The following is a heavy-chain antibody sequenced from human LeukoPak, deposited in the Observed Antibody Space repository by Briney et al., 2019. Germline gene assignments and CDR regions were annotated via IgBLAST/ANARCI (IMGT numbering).Heavy chain of an antibody. V-gene: IGHV4-34*01. CDR1: GGSFSGYY. D-gene: IGHD5-24*01. Sequence: SETLSLTCAVHGGSFSGYYWSWIRQPPGKGLEWIGEINHSGSTNYNPSLKSRVTISVDTSKSQFSLKLSSVTAADTAVYYCARGDGYNSDYWGQGTLVTVSS. CDR3: ARGDGYNSDY. J-gene: IGHJ4*02. CDR2: INHSGST.